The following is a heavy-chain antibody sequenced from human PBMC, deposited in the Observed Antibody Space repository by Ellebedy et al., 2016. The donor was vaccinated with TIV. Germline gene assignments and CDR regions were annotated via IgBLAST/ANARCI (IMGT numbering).Heavy chain of an antibody. J-gene: IGHJ4*02. CDR3: AKDYR. CDR2: IKPDGRET. V-gene: IGHV3-7*03. CDR1: GFGFSSYW. Sequence: GESLKISCAASGFGFSSYWMSWVRHLPGTGLEWVANIKPDGRETKYVDSVRGRFTLSRDNANNTLYLQMTSLRAEDTSVYFCAKDYRWGQGILVTVSS. D-gene: IGHD3-16*02.